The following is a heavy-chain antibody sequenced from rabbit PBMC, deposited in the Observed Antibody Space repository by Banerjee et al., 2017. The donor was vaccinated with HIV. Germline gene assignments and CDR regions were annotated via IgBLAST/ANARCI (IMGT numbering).Heavy chain of an antibody. D-gene: IGHD7-1*01. CDR2: IYPDYGST. J-gene: IGHJ4*01. Sequence: QEQLEESGGDLVKPEGSLTLTCTASGFSFSSSYWICWVRQAPGKGLEWIACIYPDYGSTDYASWVNGRFTISLDNAQNTVFLQMTSLTAADTATYFCAQWDYAGYVGYDHALGLWGQGTLVTVS. V-gene: IGHV1S45*01. CDR1: GFSFSSSYW. CDR3: AQWDYAGYVGYDHALGL.